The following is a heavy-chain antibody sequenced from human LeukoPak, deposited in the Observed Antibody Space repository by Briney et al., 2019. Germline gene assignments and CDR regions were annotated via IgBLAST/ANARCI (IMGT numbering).Heavy chain of an antibody. J-gene: IGHJ4*02. CDR2: ISGSGGST. CDR3: AKGASYDFWSGYYYFDY. CDR1: GFTFSSYA. D-gene: IGHD3-3*01. Sequence: GGSLRLSCAASGFTFSSYAMSWVRQAPGKGLEWVSAISGSGGSTYYADSVKGRFTISRDNSKNTLYLQMNSLRAEDTAVYYCAKGASYDFWSGYYYFDYWGQGTLVTVSS. V-gene: IGHV3-23*01.